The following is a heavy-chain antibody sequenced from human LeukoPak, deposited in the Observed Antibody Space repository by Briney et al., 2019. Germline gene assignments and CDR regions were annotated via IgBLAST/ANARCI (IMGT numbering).Heavy chain of an antibody. Sequence: PGGSLRLSCAASGFTVSSNYMSWVRQAPGKGLEWVSVIYSGGSTYYADSVKGRFTISRDNAKNSLYLQMNSLRAEDTAVYYCARGPSKYYFDYWGQGTLVTVSS. J-gene: IGHJ4*02. V-gene: IGHV3-53*01. CDR2: IYSGGST. CDR1: GFTVSSNY. CDR3: ARGPSKYYFDY.